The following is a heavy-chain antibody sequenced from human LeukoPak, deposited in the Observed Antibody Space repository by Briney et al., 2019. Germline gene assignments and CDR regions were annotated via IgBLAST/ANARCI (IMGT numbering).Heavy chain of an antibody. CDR3: ARFALDLGNSWYNVS. Sequence: GESLKISCKGSAYSFTDHWIGWVRQVPGKGLEWMGIIYAEDSDTRYSPSFQGQVTISADKSITTASLQWGSLKASDTAMYYCARFALDLGNSWYNVSWGQGTLVTVSS. V-gene: IGHV5-51*01. D-gene: IGHD6-13*01. CDR2: IYAEDSDT. J-gene: IGHJ4*02. CDR1: AYSFTDHW.